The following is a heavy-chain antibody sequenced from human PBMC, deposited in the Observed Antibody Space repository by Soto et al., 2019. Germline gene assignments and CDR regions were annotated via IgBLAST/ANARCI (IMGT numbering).Heavy chain of an antibody. Sequence: EVQLLESGGDLVQPGGSLRLSCAASGFTFSSYAMSWVRQAPGKGLEWVSALSGGGSTTYYADSVKGRFTISRDNSKNTLFLQMNRLRAEDPGVYYCAKVDIVATINYWGQGTLVTVSS. CDR1: GFTFSSYA. CDR3: AKVDIVATINY. CDR2: LSGGGSTT. V-gene: IGHV3-23*01. D-gene: IGHD5-12*01. J-gene: IGHJ4*02.